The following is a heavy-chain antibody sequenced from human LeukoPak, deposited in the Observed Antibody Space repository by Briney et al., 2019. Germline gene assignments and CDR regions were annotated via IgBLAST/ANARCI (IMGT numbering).Heavy chain of an antibody. J-gene: IGHJ4*02. D-gene: IGHD3-22*01. V-gene: IGHV4-31*03. CDR2: IYYSGST. CDR1: GGFISSGGYY. Sequence: SETLSLTCTVSGGFISSGGYYWSWIRQHPGKGLEWIGYIYYSGSTYYNPSLKSRVTISVDTSKNQFSLKLSSVTAADTAVYYCASNYYDSSGTREPDELTFDYWGQGTLVTVSS. CDR3: ASNYYDSSGTREPDELTFDY.